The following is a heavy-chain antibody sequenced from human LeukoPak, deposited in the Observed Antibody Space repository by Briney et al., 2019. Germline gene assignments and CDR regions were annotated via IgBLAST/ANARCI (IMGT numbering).Heavy chain of an antibody. CDR3: ARGSITGTTRLDY. D-gene: IGHD1-7*01. CDR1: GGSFSGYY. CDR2: INHSGST. Sequence: SETLYLTCAVYGGSFSGYYWSWIRQPPGKGLEWIGEINHSGSTNYNPSLKSRVTISVDTSKNQFSLKLSSVTAADTAVYYCARGSITGTTRLDYWGQGTLVTVSS. J-gene: IGHJ4*02. V-gene: IGHV4-34*01.